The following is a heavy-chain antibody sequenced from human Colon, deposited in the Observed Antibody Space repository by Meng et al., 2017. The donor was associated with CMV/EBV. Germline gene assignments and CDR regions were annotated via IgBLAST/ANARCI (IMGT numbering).Heavy chain of an antibody. Sequence: ISSGGYYWSWIRQHPGKGLEWIGYVYYSGSTYYNPSLKSRVTISVDTSKNQFSLKLSSVTAADTAVYYCARTSEYYYDSSGYYYDYWGQGTLVTVSS. J-gene: IGHJ4*02. CDR1: ISSGGYY. D-gene: IGHD3-22*01. V-gene: IGHV4-31*02. CDR3: ARTSEYYYDSSGYYYDY. CDR2: VYYSGST.